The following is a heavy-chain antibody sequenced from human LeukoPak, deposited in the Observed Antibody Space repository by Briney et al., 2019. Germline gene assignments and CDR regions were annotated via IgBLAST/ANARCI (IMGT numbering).Heavy chain of an antibody. D-gene: IGHD3-9*01. CDR2: INHSGST. CDR1: GGSFSGYY. V-gene: IGHV4-34*01. J-gene: IGHJ4*02. Sequence: SETLSLTCAVYGGSFSGYYWSWIRQPPGKGLEWIWEINHSGSTHYNPALKSRVNISVDTSKNQFSLKLSSVTAADTAVYYCARGSSWLPFDYWGQGTLVTVSS. CDR3: ARGSSWLPFDY.